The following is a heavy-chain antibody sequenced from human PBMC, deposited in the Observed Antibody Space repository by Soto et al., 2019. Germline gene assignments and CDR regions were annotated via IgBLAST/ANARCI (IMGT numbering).Heavy chain of an antibody. CDR3: ASQNYDFWSGSPIFEY. D-gene: IGHD3-3*01. CDR1: GFTFSSYW. J-gene: IGHJ4*02. CDR2: IKQDGSEK. V-gene: IGHV3-7*01. Sequence: GGSLRLSCAASGFTFSSYWMSWVRQAPGKGLEWVANIKQDGSEKYYVDSVEGRFTISRDNAKNSLYLQMNSLRAEDTAVYYCASQNYDFWSGSPIFEYWGQGTLVTVSS.